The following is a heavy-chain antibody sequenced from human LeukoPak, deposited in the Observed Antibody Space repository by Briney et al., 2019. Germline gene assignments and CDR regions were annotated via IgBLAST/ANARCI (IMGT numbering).Heavy chain of an antibody. V-gene: IGHV4-34*01. Sequence: KPSETLSLTCAVYGGSFSGYYWSWIRQPPGKGLEWIGEINHSGSTNYNPSLKSRVTISVDTSKNQFSLKLSSVTAADTAVYYCAKEPTTVTTPNWFDPWGQGTLVTVSS. D-gene: IGHD4-17*01. CDR1: GGSFSGYY. CDR3: AKEPTTVTTPNWFDP. J-gene: IGHJ5*02. CDR2: INHSGST.